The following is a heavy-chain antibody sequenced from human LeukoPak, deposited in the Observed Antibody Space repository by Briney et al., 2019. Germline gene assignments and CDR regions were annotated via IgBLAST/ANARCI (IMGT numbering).Heavy chain of an antibody. J-gene: IGHJ4*02. Sequence: VPLQESGPAWVRPSETLSLTCTVSVGSISTYYWSWIRQPPGKGLEWIGYISYSGGTNYNPSLKSRVTISVDTSMSQFSLKLSSMTAADTAVYYCASQRAYGGFDYWGQGTLVTVSS. CDR1: VGSISTYY. V-gene: IGHV4-59*01. CDR2: ISYSGGT. CDR3: ASQRAYGGFDY. D-gene: IGHD4-23*01.